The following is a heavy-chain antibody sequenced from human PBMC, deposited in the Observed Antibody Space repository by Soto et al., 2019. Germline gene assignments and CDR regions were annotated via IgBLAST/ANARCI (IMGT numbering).Heavy chain of an antibody. CDR1: GGTFSSYA. D-gene: IGHD5-12*01. V-gene: IGHV1-69*06. J-gene: IGHJ6*02. CDR3: ARSADREDIALGIYYYDYGMDV. CDR2: IIPIFGTA. Sequence: GASVKVSCKASGGTFSSYAISWVRQAPGQGLEWMGGIIPIFGTANYAQKFQGRVTITADKSTSTAYMELSSLRSEDTAVYYCARSADREDIALGIYYYDYGMDVWGQGTTVTVSS.